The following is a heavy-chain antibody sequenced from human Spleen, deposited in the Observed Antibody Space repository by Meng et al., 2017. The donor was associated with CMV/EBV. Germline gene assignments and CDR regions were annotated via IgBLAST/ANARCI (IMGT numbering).Heavy chain of an antibody. CDR3: ARDSLVDTAEVYYYGMDV. Sequence: GGSLRLSCAASGFIVSDNYMSWVRQAPGKGLEYVSVIYSGDTAYYADSVKGRFTISRDNSKNTLYLQMNSLRAEDTAVYYCARDSLVDTAEVYYYGMDVWGQGTTVTVSS. J-gene: IGHJ6*02. CDR1: GFIVSDNY. D-gene: IGHD5-18*01. V-gene: IGHV3-66*02. CDR2: IYSGDTA.